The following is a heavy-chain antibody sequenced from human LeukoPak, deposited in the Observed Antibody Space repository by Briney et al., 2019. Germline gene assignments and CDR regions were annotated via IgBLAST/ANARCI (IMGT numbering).Heavy chain of an antibody. J-gene: IGHJ4*02. Sequence: SETLSLTCTVSGGSISSYYWNWIRQPPGEGLEWIGYIYYSGTTNYNPSLKSRVSMSVDTSKNQFSLKLSSVTAADTAVYYCARGPGATWNYYFDYWGQGTQVTVSS. V-gene: IGHV4-59*01. CDR1: GGSISSYY. CDR2: IYYSGTT. D-gene: IGHD1-1*01. CDR3: ARGPGATWNYYFDY.